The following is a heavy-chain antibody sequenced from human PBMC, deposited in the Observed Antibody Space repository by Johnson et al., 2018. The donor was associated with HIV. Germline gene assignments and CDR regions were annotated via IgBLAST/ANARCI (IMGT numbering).Heavy chain of an antibody. Sequence: QVQLVESGGGLVKPGGSLRLSCAAFGFTFFDYYMSWIRQAPGKGLEWVALISYDGGNKYYADSVKGRLTISRDNSKNTVYLQMNSLRAEDTAVYYCARERDFSDSFWLDHDAFDIWGQGTMVTVSS. V-gene: IGHV3-30-3*01. CDR2: ISYDGGNK. CDR3: ARERDFSDSFWLDHDAFDI. CDR1: GFTFFDYY. D-gene: IGHD3-22*01. J-gene: IGHJ3*02.